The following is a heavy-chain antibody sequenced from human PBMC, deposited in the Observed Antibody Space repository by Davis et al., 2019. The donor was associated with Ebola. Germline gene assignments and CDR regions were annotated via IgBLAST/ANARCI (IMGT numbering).Heavy chain of an antibody. CDR2: MNGQGDYT. D-gene: IGHD1-26*01. V-gene: IGHV3-11*06. CDR3: AKEYGSSGSSFQSFFDF. J-gene: IGHJ4*02. CDR1: GFAFGDYY. Sequence: SLKISCEASGFAFGDYYMTWIRQPPGKGLEWVAYMNGQGDYTNYADSVRGRFTIYRDNSWNTLYLQMTSLRDEDTDVYYCAKEYGSSGSSFQSFFDFWGQGTLVTVSA.